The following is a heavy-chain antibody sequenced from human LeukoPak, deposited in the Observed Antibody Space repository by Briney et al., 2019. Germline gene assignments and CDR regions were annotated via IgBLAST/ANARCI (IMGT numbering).Heavy chain of an antibody. CDR2: INPNDGTT. Sequence: ASVKVSCKAAGYRFTDYYVHWERQAPGRGLEWMAWINPNDGTTNYAQKFQGRVTMITDTSISTAYMELSNLRSDDTAVYYCARTSDYYNYYFDYWGQGTPVTVSS. CDR3: ARTSDYYNYYFDY. V-gene: IGHV1-2*02. CDR1: GYRFTDYY. D-gene: IGHD4-11*01. J-gene: IGHJ4*02.